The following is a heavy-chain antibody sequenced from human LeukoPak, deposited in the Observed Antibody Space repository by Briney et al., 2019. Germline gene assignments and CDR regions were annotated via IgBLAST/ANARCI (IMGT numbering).Heavy chain of an antibody. V-gene: IGHV1-2*04. CDR1: GYTFTGYY. CDR2: INPNSGGT. J-gene: IGHJ6*02. CDR3: ARAITMVLYGMDV. D-gene: IGHD3-10*01. Sequence: ASVKVSCKASGYTFTGYYMHWVRQAPGQGLEWMGWINPNSGGTNYAQKFQGWVTMTRDTSISTAYMELSRLRSDDTAVYYCARAITMVLYGMDVWAKGPRSPSP.